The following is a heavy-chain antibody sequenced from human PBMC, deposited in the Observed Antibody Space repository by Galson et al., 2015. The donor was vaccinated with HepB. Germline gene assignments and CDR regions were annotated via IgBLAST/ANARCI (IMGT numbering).Heavy chain of an antibody. V-gene: IGHV3-33*01. CDR2: IWYDGSNK. D-gene: IGHD3-3*01. Sequence: SLRLSCAASGFTFSSYGMHWVRQAPGKGLEWVAVIWYDGSNKYYADSVKGRFTISRDNSKNTLYLQMNSLEAEDTAVYYCARDERRSYYDFWSGYNSYYFDYWGQGTLVTVSS. CDR1: GFTFSSYG. J-gene: IGHJ4*02. CDR3: ARDERRSYYDFWSGYNSYYFDY.